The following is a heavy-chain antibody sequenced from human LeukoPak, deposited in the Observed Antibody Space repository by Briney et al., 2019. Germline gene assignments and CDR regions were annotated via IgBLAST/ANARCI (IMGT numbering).Heavy chain of an antibody. J-gene: IGHJ3*02. V-gene: IGHV4-34*01. CDR2: INHSGST. CDR3: ARGRRPGGAFDI. D-gene: IGHD3-16*01. Sequence: SVTLSLTCAVYGGSFSGYYWSWMPQPPGKGLEWVGEINHSGSTNYNQSLKSRVTISVDTSKNQFSLKLSSVTAADTAVYYCARGRRPGGAFDIWGQGTMVTVSS. CDR1: GGSFSGYY.